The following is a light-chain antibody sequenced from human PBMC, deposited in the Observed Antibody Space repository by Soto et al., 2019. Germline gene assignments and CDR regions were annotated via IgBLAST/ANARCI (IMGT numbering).Light chain of an antibody. Sequence: EIVLTQSPATLSLSPGERATLSCRASQSISSDLAWYQQKPGQAPRLFIYDASNRVTGIPARFRGSGSGTDFTLTISTLEPQDLAVYFCQQRSSSPRTFGQGTKVEIK. CDR1: QSISSD. V-gene: IGKV3-11*01. J-gene: IGKJ1*01. CDR2: DAS. CDR3: QQRSSSPRT.